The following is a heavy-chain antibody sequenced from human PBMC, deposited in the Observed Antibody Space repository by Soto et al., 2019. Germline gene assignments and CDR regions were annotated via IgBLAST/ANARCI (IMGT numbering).Heavy chain of an antibody. Sequence: QVQLVQSGAEVRKPGASVKVSCKASGYTFTNYGITWVRQAPGQGLEWMGWISAYNSNTNYAQKLQGRVTMTTDTSTSTAYMELRSLRSDDTAIYYCACGYSYVSRRGDYYGMDVWGQGTTVAVSS. CDR2: ISAYNSNT. V-gene: IGHV1-18*01. J-gene: IGHJ6*02. CDR3: ACGYSYVSRRGDYYGMDV. D-gene: IGHD5-18*01. CDR1: GYTFTNYG.